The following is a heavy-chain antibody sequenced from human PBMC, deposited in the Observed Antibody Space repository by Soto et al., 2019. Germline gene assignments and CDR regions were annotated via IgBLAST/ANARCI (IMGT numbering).Heavy chain of an antibody. D-gene: IGHD6-6*01. J-gene: IGHJ4*01. CDR3: PRELAEAARSLDF. Sequence: SETLSLTCTVSGGSFSSYYWSCIRQPAGKGLEWIGRIYTSGITNYNPSLKSRVTMSVDTCSKQFSLNMTSVTAAYTCVYFCPRELAEAARSLDFFGLGTLVTVS. CDR1: GGSFSSYY. CDR2: IYTSGIT. V-gene: IGHV4-4*07.